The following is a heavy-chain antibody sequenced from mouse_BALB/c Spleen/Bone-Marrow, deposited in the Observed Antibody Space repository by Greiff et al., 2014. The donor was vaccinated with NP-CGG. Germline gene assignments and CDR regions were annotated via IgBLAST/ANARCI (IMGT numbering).Heavy chain of an antibody. V-gene: IGHV1-14*01. CDR2: INPYNDGI. Sequence: VQLQQPGPELVKPGASVKMSCKASGYTFTRYVIHWVMQKPGQGLEWIGYINPYNDGIKYNEKFKGKATLTSDKSSSTAYMELSSLTSEDSAVYYCASGTPATSYYALDYWGQGTSVTVSS. D-gene: IGHD1-2*01. CDR3: ASGTPATSYYALDY. J-gene: IGHJ4*01. CDR1: GYTFTRYV.